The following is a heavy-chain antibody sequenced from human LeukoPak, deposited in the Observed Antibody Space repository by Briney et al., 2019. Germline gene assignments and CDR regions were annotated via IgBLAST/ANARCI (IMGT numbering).Heavy chain of an antibody. CDR1: GGSFNSGRYY. Sequence: SETLSLTCTVSGGSFNSGRYYWSWIRRPPGKGLEWIGYLYYSGSTSYNPSLRSRVTMSVDTSNNQFSLKLSSVTAADTAVYYCARGDRVGSSGYYFDNWGQGTLVTVSS. CDR3: ARGDRVGSSGYYFDN. V-gene: IGHV4-61*01. J-gene: IGHJ4*02. D-gene: IGHD3-10*01. CDR2: LYYSGST.